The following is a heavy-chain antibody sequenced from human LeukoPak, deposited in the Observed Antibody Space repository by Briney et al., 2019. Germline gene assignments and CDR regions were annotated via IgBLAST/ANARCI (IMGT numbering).Heavy chain of an antibody. CDR2: IWYDGSNK. J-gene: IGHJ4*02. V-gene: IGHV3-33*01. D-gene: IGHD2-15*01. CDR1: GFTFSSYG. CDR3: ARDKDIVVVVAASPRGYYFDY. Sequence: GGSLRLSCAASGFTFSSYGMHWVRQAPGKGLEWGEVIWYDGSNKYYADSVKGRFTISRDNSKNTLYLQMNSLRAEDTAVYYCARDKDIVVVVAASPRGYYFDYWGQGTLVTVSS.